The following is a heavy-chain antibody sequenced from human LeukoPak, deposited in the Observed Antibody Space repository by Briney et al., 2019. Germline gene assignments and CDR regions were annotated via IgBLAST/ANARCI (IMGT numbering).Heavy chain of an antibody. J-gene: IGHJ1*01. D-gene: IGHD6-19*01. CDR2: ISSGSSYI. CDR3: ASDSSGWYQYFQH. V-gene: IGHV3-21*01. Sequence: GGSLRLSCAAPGFTFSSYSMNWVRQAPGNGLAWVSSISSGSSYIYYADSVKGRFTISRDNAKNSLYLQMNSLRAEDTAVYYCASDSSGWYQYFQHWGQGTLVTVSS. CDR1: GFTFSSYS.